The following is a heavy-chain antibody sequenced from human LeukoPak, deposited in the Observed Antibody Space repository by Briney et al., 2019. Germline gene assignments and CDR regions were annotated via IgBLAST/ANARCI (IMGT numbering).Heavy chain of an antibody. D-gene: IGHD3-3*01. V-gene: IGHV1-69*05. CDR1: GGTFSSYA. Sequence: ASVKVSCKASGGTFSSYAISCVRQAPGQGLEWMGAITPIFGTAHYTQKFQGRATITTDESTRTAHTELSSLRSEDTAVYYCPRVRYDFWSGYSNSEAYYYYMDVWGKGNTVTVSS. J-gene: IGHJ6*03. CDR2: ITPIFGTA. CDR3: PRVRYDFWSGYSNSEAYYYYMDV.